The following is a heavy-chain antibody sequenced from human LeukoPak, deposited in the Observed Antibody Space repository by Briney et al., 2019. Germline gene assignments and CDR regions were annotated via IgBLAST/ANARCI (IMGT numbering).Heavy chain of an antibody. Sequence: ASVKVSCKASGYTFTSYYMHWVRQAPGQGLEWMGIINPSGGSTSYAQKFQGRVTMTRDTSTSTVYMELSSLRSEDTAVYYCARDGGTIFGAVIHPTSYYYGMDVWGQGTTVTVSS. J-gene: IGHJ6*02. CDR3: ARDGGTIFGAVIHPTSYYYGMDV. CDR1: GYTFTSYY. D-gene: IGHD3-3*01. CDR2: INPSGGST. V-gene: IGHV1-46*01.